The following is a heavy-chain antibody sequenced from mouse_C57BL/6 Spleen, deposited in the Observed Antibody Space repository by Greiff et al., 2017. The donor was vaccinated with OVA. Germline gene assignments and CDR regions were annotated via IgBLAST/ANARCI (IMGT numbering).Heavy chain of an antibody. Sequence: QVQLQQSGPELVKPGASVKISCKASGYAFSSSWMNWVKQRPGKGLEWIGRIYPGDGDTNYNGKFKGKATLTADKSSSTAYMQLSSLTSEDSAVYICARRDTAQDTKSYFDDWGQGTTLTVSS. D-gene: IGHD3-2*02. CDR3: ARRDTAQDTKSYFDD. V-gene: IGHV1-82*01. CDR1: GYAFSSSW. CDR2: IYPGDGDT. J-gene: IGHJ2*01.